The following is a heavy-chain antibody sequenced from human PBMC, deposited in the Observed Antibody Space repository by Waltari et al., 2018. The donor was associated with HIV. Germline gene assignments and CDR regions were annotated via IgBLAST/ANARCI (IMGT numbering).Heavy chain of an antibody. Sequence: GGGLIQPGGSLRLSCAASGFTFSTYAMSWVRQAPGKGLEWVSVISGDGSTYYADSVKGRFIISRDNSKSTVYLQMNDLRAEDTALYYCAKIVVVAGTSADFWGQGVVVTVSS. D-gene: IGHD2-21*02. CDR1: GFTFSTYA. V-gene: IGHV3-23*01. CDR2: ISGDGST. CDR3: AKIVVVAGTSADF. J-gene: IGHJ4*02.